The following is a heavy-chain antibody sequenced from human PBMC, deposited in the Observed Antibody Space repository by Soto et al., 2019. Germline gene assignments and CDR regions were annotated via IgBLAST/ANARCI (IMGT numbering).Heavy chain of an antibody. D-gene: IGHD3-3*01. CDR3: AREYFGVASFYFDY. V-gene: IGHV1-18*01. CDR2: ISSYKGNT. J-gene: IGHJ4*02. CDR1: GYTLTSYG. Sequence: QVQLVQSGAEVKKPGASVKVSCKASGYTLTSYGISWVRQAPGQGLEWMGWISSYKGNTNYAQKFQGRVTMTTDTSTNTAYMELRSLRSDDTAVYYCAREYFGVASFYFDYWGQGTLVTVSS.